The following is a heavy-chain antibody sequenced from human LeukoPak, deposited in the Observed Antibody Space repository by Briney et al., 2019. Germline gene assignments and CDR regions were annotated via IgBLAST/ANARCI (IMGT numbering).Heavy chain of an antibody. D-gene: IGHD3-22*01. J-gene: IGHJ4*02. CDR1: GFTFSTHA. CDR2: IGGSDGST. Sequence: PGGSLRLSCVASGFTFSTHAMSWVRLAPGKGLEWVSAIGGSDGSTYYADSVKGRFTISRDNSKDTLYLQMNSLRAEDTAVCYCAKRDSSGSYPYYFDYWGQGTLVTVSS. V-gene: IGHV3-23*01. CDR3: AKRDSSGSYPYYFDY.